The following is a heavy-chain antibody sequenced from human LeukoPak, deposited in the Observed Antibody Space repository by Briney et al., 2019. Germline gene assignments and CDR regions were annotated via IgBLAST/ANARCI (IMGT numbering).Heavy chain of an antibody. CDR3: ARDNVQLWSPFDY. Sequence: GGSLRLSCAASGFTFSSYSMNWVRQAPGKGLEWVSSISSSSSYIYYADSVKGRFTISRDNAKNSLYLQMNSLRAEDTAVYYCARDNVQLWSPFDYWGQGTLVAVSS. V-gene: IGHV3-21*01. J-gene: IGHJ4*02. CDR1: GFTFSSYS. D-gene: IGHD5-18*01. CDR2: ISSSSSYI.